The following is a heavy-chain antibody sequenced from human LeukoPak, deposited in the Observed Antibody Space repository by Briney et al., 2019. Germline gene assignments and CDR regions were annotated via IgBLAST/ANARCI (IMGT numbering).Heavy chain of an antibody. V-gene: IGHV3-7*01. CDR1: GSTFSSYW. Sequence: GGSLRLSCAASGSTFSSYWMSWVRQAPGKGLEWVANIKQDGSEKYYVDSVKGRFTISRDNAKNSLYLQMNSLRAEDTAVYYCARGLVKGLDYWGQGTLVTVSS. D-gene: IGHD2/OR15-2a*01. CDR2: IKQDGSEK. J-gene: IGHJ4*02. CDR3: ARGLVKGLDY.